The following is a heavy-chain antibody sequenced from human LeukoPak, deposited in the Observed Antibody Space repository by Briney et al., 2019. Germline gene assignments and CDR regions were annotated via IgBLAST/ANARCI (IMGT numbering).Heavy chain of an antibody. Sequence: GGSLRLSCAASGFTFDDYTMHWVRQAPGKGLEWVSLISWDGGSTYYADSVKGRFTISRDNSKNSLYLQMNSLRTEDTALYYCAKDKFSGGSGSYYSGYFDYWGQEPWSPSPQ. J-gene: IGHJ4*01. CDR1: GFTFDDYT. CDR3: AKDKFSGGSGSYYSGYFDY. D-gene: IGHD3-10*01. V-gene: IGHV3-43*01. CDR2: ISWDGGST.